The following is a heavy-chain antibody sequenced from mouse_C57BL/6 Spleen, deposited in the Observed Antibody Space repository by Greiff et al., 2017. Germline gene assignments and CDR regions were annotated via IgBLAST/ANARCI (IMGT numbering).Heavy chain of an antibody. D-gene: IGHD3-3*01. V-gene: IGHV1-76*01. CDR2: IYPGSGNT. CDR3: ARRDSYAMDY. CDR1: GYTFTDYY. J-gene: IGHJ4*01. Sequence: QLQQSGAELVRPGASVKLSCKASGYTFTDYYINWVKQRPGQGLEWIARIYPGSGNTYYNEKFKGKAALTAEKSSSTAYMQLSSLTSEDSAVYFCARRDSYAMDYWGQGTSVTVSS.